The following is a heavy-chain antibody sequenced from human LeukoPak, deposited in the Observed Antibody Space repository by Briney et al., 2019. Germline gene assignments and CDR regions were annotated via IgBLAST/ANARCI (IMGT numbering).Heavy chain of an antibody. CDR3: ARDLAYDSSGPIDY. D-gene: IGHD3-22*01. CDR2: ISAYNGNT. J-gene: IGHJ4*02. Sequence: ASVKVSCKASGYTFTSGGISWGRQAPGQGLELMGCISAYNGNTNYAQKLQGRVTMTTDTSTSTAYMELRSLRSDDTAVYYCARDLAYDSSGPIDYWGQGTLVTVSS. CDR1: GYTFTSGG. V-gene: IGHV1-18*01.